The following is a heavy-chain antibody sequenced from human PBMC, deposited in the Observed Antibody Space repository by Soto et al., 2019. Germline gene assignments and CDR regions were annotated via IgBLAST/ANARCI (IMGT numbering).Heavy chain of an antibody. CDR2: IYYSGST. CDR3: ARVWGGAFDI. CDR1: GGSISSSNW. Sequence: PSETLSLTCAVSGGSISSSNWWSWVRQPPGKGLEWIGYIYYSGSTNYNPSLKSRVTISVDTPKNQFSLKLSSVTAADTAVYYCARVWGGAFDIWGQGTMVTVSS. V-gene: IGHV4-4*02. J-gene: IGHJ3*02. D-gene: IGHD3-10*01.